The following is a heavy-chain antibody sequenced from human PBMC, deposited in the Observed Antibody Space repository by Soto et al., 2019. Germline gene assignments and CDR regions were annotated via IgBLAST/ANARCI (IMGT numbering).Heavy chain of an antibody. Sequence: QVQLQESGPGLVKPSGTLSLTCTVSGGSISSTDHFWGWISQPPGKGLEWIGSIYYTGTTYYTTSLMGLVTLSVDTFKNRFSLRLSSVTAADAAVYYCARLVTFDILAPPCVLDNRGQGSLVIVSS. D-gene: IGHD3-9*01. CDR2: IYYTGTT. CDR1: GGSISSTDHF. J-gene: IGHJ4*02. CDR3: ARLVTFDILAPPCVLDN. V-gene: IGHV4-39*02.